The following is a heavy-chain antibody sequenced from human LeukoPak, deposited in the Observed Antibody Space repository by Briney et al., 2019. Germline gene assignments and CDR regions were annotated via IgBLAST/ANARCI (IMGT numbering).Heavy chain of an antibody. V-gene: IGHV3-21*01. CDR1: GFTFSSYS. Sequence: GGSLRLSCAASGFTFSSYSMNWVRQAPGKGLEWVSSISSSSSYIYYADSVKGRFTTSRDNAKNTLFLHMNSLRAEDTGVYYCARDNLEWGSVFDYWGQGTLVTVSS. CDR3: ARDNLEWGSVFDY. D-gene: IGHD3-16*01. CDR2: ISSSSSYI. J-gene: IGHJ4*02.